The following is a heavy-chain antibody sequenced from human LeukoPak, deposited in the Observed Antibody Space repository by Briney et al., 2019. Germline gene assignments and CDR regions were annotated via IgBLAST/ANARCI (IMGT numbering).Heavy chain of an antibody. Sequence: ASVKVSCKASGYTVPGHYLHWVRQAPGQGLEWMGWINPNSGVTNYAQKLQGRVTMTRDTSINTAYMELHSLTSDDTAMYYCAKDAYSGFSSSYNMDSWGQGTLVTVSS. CDR2: INPNSGVT. J-gene: IGHJ4*02. D-gene: IGHD5-18*01. V-gene: IGHV1-2*02. CDR3: AKDAYSGFSSSYNMDS. CDR1: GYTVPGHY.